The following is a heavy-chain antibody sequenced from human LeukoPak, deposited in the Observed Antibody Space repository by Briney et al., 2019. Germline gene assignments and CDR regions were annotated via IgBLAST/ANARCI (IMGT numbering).Heavy chain of an antibody. D-gene: IGHD6-6*01. J-gene: IGHJ5*02. CDR1: GYSFTTYG. CDR2: ISAYNGNT. Sequence: GTSVKVPCKASGYSFTTYGVNWVRQAPGQGLEWMGWISAYNGNTKYSQKFQGRVTMTTDTSTSTAYMELRSLRSDDTAVYYCARDSVAVRPGWFDPWGQGTLVTVSS. V-gene: IGHV1-18*01. CDR3: ARDSVAVRPGWFDP.